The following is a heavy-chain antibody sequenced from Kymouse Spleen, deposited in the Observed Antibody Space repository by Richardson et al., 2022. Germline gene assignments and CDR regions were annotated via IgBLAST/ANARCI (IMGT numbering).Heavy chain of an antibody. CDR1: GGSFSGYY. D-gene: IGHD6-6*01. J-gene: IGHJ4*02. CDR3: ARGGIAARACFDY. V-gene: IGHV4-34*01. Sequence: QVQLQQWGAGLLKPSETLSLTCAVYGGSFSGYYWSWIRQPPGKGLEWIGEINHSGSTNYNPSLKSRVTISVDTSKNQFSLKLSSVTAADTAVYYCARGGIAARACFDYWGQGTLVTVSS. CDR2: INHSGST.